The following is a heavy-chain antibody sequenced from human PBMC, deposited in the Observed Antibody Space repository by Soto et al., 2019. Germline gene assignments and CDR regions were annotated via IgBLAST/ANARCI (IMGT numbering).Heavy chain of an antibody. CDR1: GFTFSSYG. D-gene: IGHD3-10*01. CDR3: ARGDYYGSGSYYNLLDY. V-gene: IGHV3-33*01. J-gene: IGHJ4*02. CDR2: IWYDGSNK. Sequence: ESGGGVVQPGRSLRLSCAASGFTFSSYGMHWVRQAPGKGLEWVAVIWYDGSNKYYADSVKGRFTISRDNSKNTLYLQMNSLRAEDTAVYYCARGDYYGSGSYYNLLDYWGQGTLVTVSS.